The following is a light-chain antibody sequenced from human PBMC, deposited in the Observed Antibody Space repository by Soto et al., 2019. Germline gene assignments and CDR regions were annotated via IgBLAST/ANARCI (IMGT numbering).Light chain of an antibody. CDR3: QQRSIRPLMYT. CDR1: QSVSSN. CDR2: DAS. J-gene: IGKJ2*01. Sequence: EIVLTQSPATLSLSPGERATHSCRASQSVSSNLAWYQHKPGQPPRLLIYDASTRATGIPARFSGSGSGTDFTLTISSPEPDDFAVYYSQQRSIRPLMYTFGQGTKLEIK. V-gene: IGKV3-11*01.